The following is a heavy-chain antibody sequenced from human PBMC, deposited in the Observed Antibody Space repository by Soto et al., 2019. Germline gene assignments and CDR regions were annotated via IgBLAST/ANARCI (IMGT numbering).Heavy chain of an antibody. J-gene: IGHJ4*02. CDR1: GFTFSSYA. CDR3: AKDLYASTMVRGVITPNDY. D-gene: IGHD3-10*01. V-gene: IGHV3-23*01. Sequence: GGSLRLSCAASGFTFSSYAMSWVRQAPGKGLEWVSAISGSGGSTYYADSVKGRFTISRDNSKNTLYLQMNSLRAEDTAVYYCAKDLYASTMVRGVITPNDYWGQGTLVTVSS. CDR2: ISGSGGST.